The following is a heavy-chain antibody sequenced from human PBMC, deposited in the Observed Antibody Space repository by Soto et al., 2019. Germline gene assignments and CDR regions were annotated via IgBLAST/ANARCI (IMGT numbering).Heavy chain of an antibody. D-gene: IGHD2-8*01. J-gene: IGHJ4*02. Sequence: GGSLRLSCAASGFTFSRSWMSWVRQAPGKGLEWVANTNEDGSQINYVDSVKGRFTASRDNAKNLLFLQMNNLRGEDTAIYYCARDPRNGAIDYWGQGTLVTVSS. CDR2: TNEDGSQI. CDR3: ARDPRNGAIDY. CDR1: GFTFSRSW. V-gene: IGHV3-7*01.